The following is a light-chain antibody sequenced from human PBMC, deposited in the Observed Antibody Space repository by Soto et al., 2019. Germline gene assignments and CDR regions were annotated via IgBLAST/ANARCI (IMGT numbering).Light chain of an antibody. V-gene: IGLV2-14*01. CDR2: EVT. J-gene: IGLJ1*01. CDR1: SSDVGGYEY. CDR3: TSYTSSSTQV. Sequence: QSVLTQPASVSGSPGQSITISCTGTSSDVGGYEYVSWYQQHPGTAPRLIIFEVTNRPSGVSNRFSGSKSGNTASLTISGLQAEDEADYYCTSYTSSSTQVFGTGTKVTV.